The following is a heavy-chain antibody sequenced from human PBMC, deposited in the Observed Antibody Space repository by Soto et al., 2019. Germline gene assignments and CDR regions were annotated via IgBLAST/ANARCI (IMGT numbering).Heavy chain of an antibody. CDR3: ARSRRAAAGTEIDY. V-gene: IGHV4-59*01. CDR1: GGSISSYY. D-gene: IGHD6-13*01. CDR2: IYYSGST. Sequence: ASETLSLTCTVSGGSISSYYWSWIRQPPGKGLEWIGYIYYSGSTNYNPSLKSRVTISVDTSKNQFSLKLSSVTAADTAVYYCARSRRAAAGTEIDYWGQGTLVTVSS. J-gene: IGHJ4*02.